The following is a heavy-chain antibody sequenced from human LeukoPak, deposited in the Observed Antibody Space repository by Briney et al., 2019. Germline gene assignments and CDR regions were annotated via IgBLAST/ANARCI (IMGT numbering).Heavy chain of an antibody. CDR2: IYYSGST. V-gene: IGHV4-59*01. D-gene: IGHD4-17*01. CDR3: ARNYGDYVDY. J-gene: IGHJ4*02. Sequence: PSETLSLTCTVSGGSISSYYWSWIRQPPGKGLEWIGYIYYSGSTNYNPSHKSRVTISVDTSKNQFSLKLSSVTAADTAVYYCARNYGDYVDYWGQGTLVTVSS. CDR1: GGSISSYY.